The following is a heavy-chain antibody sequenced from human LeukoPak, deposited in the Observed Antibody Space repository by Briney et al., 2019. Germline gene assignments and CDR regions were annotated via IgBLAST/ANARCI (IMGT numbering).Heavy chain of an antibody. CDR3: AKDPNSGVNWNYYYYYMDV. D-gene: IGHD1-26*01. CDR2: ITSSSSYI. J-gene: IGHJ6*03. V-gene: IGHV3-21*04. CDR1: GFTFSSYN. Sequence: GGSLRLSCAASGFTFSSYNMNWVRQAPGKGLEWVSSITSSSSYIYYADSVKGRFAISRDNAKNSLFLQMNSLTAEDAAVYYLAKDPNSGVNWNYYYYYMDVWGKGTMVTVSS.